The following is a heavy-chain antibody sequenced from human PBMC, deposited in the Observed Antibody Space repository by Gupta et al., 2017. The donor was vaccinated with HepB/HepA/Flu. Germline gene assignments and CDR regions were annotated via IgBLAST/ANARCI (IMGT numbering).Heavy chain of an antibody. CDR1: GYTFSDYN. V-gene: IGHV1-2*02. CDR2: IYPNSGVT. Sequence: QVQLVQSGAEVMQPGASVKVSCKASGYTFSDYNMHWVRQAPGQGLDWMGWIYPNSGVTNYAQKFQGRVTMTRDTSISTAYMELSNLSSDDTAVYFCASGGVTVAGSTIDYWGQGTLVTVSS. J-gene: IGHJ4*02. D-gene: IGHD6-19*01. CDR3: ASGGVTVAGSTIDY.